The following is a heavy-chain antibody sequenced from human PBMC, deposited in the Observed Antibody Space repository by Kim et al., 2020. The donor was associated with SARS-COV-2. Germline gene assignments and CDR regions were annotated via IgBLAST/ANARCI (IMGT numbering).Heavy chain of an antibody. CDR1: GFTLSHYE. V-gene: IGHV3-48*03. CDR3: ARDNGYYGMDV. D-gene: IGHD2-8*01. Sequence: GGSLRLSCAASGFTLSHYEMNWVRQAPGKGLEWVSYSRTSGSDIYYGESVKGRFTISRDNAKNSLYLQMDTLRAEDTAVYYCARDNGYYGMDVWGQGNTVTVSS. CDR2: SRTSGSDI. J-gene: IGHJ6*02.